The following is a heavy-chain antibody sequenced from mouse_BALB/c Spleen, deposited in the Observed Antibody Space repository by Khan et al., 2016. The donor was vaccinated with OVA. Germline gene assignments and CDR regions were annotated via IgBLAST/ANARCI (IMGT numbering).Heavy chain of an antibody. CDR3: ARTRSDGYPYGMVY. D-gene: IGHD2-3*01. Sequence: QGQLQQSGAELARPGASVKMSCKASGYTFTSYTMHWVKQRPGQGLEWIGYMNPSSDYTNYNQKFKDKATLTADKSSSTAYMQLSSLTSEDSAVYYCARTRSDGYPYGMVYSGHVTSVTVSS. J-gene: IGHJ4*01. CDR2: MNPSSDYT. V-gene: IGHV1-4*01. CDR1: GYTFTSYT.